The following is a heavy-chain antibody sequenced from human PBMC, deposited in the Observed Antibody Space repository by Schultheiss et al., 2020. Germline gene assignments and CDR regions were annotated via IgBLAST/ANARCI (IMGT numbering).Heavy chain of an antibody. CDR2: INHSGST. CDR1: GGSFSGYY. V-gene: IGHV4-34*01. D-gene: IGHD6-19*01. Sequence: SETLSLTCAVYGGSFSGYYWSWIRQPPGKGLEWIGEINHSGSTNYNPSLKSRVTISVDTSKNQFSLKLSSVTAADTAVYYCARGRVTANSSGWYCYFDYWGQGTLVTVSS. CDR3: ARGRVTANSSGWYCYFDY. J-gene: IGHJ4*02.